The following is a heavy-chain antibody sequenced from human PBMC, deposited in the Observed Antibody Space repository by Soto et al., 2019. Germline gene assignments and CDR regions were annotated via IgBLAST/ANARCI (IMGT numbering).Heavy chain of an antibody. CDR3: VRVVAITGYPDN. Sequence: QVQLVQSGAEVRQPASSVKVSCKTSGGTFSSYAISWVRQAPGQGLEWMGGIVPIVDTSTYAQKFQGRVTITADESTSTVYMELSSLRSDDTAVYYCVRVVAITGYPDNWDQGTLVTVSS. CDR2: IVPIVDTS. CDR1: GGTFSSYA. J-gene: IGHJ4*02. D-gene: IGHD5-12*01. V-gene: IGHV1-69*12.